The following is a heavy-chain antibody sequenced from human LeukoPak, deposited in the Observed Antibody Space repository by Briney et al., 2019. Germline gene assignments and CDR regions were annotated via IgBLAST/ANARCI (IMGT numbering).Heavy chain of an antibody. V-gene: IGHV1-46*03. D-gene: IGHD6-19*01. J-gene: IGHJ4*02. Sequence: ASVKLSCKASGYTFTSYYMHWVRQAPGQGLEWMGIINPSGGSTSYAQKFQGRVTMTRDTSTSTVYMELSSLRSEDTAVYYCASIAVAGKSFDYWGQGTLVTVSS. CDR1: GYTFTSYY. CDR3: ASIAVAGKSFDY. CDR2: INPSGGST.